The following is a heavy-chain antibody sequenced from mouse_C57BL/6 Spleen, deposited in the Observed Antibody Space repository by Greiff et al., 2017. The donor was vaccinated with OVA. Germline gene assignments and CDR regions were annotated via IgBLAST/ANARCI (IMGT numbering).Heavy chain of an antibody. CDR1: GFTFSSYA. CDR3: AREDSKVDY. Sequence: EVKLVESGGGLVKPGGSLKLSCAASGFTFSSYAMSWVRQTPEKRLEWVATISDGGSYTYYPDNVKGRFPISRDNAKNNLYLQMSHLKAEDTAMYYCAREDSKVDYWGKGTTLTVSS. CDR2: ISDGGSYT. J-gene: IGHJ2*01. D-gene: IGHD2-5*01. V-gene: IGHV5-4*01.